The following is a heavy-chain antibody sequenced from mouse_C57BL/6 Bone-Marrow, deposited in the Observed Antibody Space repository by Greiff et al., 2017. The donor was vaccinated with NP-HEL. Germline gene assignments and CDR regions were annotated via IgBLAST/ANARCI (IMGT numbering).Heavy chain of an antibody. CDR1: GYTFTSYW. Sequence: VQLQQSGAELVKPGASVKLSCKASGYTFTSYWMHWVKQRPGQGLEWIGMIHPNSGSTNYNEKFKSKATLTVDKSSSTAYMQLSSLTSEDSAVYYCARAYGNFGYYYAMDDWGQGTSVTVSS. CDR3: ARAYGNFGYYYAMDD. D-gene: IGHD2-1*01. V-gene: IGHV1-64*01. CDR2: IHPNSGST. J-gene: IGHJ4*01.